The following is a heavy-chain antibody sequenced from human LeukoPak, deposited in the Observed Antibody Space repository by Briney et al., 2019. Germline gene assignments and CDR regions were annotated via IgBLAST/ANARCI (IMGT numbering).Heavy chain of an antibody. CDR3: VRGNDYGGPHY. CDR1: GFTFSSYW. D-gene: IGHD4-23*01. CDR2: IDRDGSRI. V-gene: IGHV3-74*01. Sequence: PGGSLRLSCAVSGFTFSSYWMHWVRQAPGTGLVWVSRIDRDGSRINYADSVKGRFSISRDNGKNTLFLQMNSLRAEDAAVYYCVRGNDYGGPHYWGQGTLVTVSS. J-gene: IGHJ4*02.